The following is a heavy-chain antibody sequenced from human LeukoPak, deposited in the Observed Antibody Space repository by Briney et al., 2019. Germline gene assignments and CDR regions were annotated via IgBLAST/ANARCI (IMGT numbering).Heavy chain of an antibody. Sequence: ASVKVSCMASGYTFTDYYIQWLRQAPGQGGEWMGWINPNSGDTNYAQRFQGRVILTRDTSISTTYMDLSRRTSDDTALYYCARDGTMDYWGQGTQVTVSS. J-gene: IGHJ4*02. CDR3: ARDGTMDY. CDR1: GYTFTDYY. CDR2: INPNSGDT. V-gene: IGHV1-2*02.